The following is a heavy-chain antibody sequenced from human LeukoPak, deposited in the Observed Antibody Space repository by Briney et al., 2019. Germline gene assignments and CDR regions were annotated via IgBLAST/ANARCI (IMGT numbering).Heavy chain of an antibody. CDR1: GFTLSTYG. CDR2: IWYDGSKK. J-gene: IGHJ4*02. V-gene: IGHV3-33*01. CDR3: AREDSGDYEFDY. D-gene: IGHD4-17*01. Sequence: PGGSLRLSCAASGFTLSTYGMHWVRQAPGKELEWVALIWYDGSKKYYVDSVKGRFTISRDLSKNTLYLQMNSLRAEDTAVYYCAREDSGDYEFDYWGQGTLVTVSS.